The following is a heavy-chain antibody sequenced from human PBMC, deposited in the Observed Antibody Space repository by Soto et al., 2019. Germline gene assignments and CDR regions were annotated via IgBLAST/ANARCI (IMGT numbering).Heavy chain of an antibody. D-gene: IGHD6-19*01. V-gene: IGHV1-3*01. CDR2: INAGNGNT. CDR1: GYTFTSYA. Sequence: QVQLVQSGAEVKKPGASVKVSCKASGYTFTSYAMHWVRQAPGQRLEWMGWINAGNGNTQYSQKFQGRVTITRDTSASTAYMELSSLRSEDTAVYSCARVFRSGWKIDYWGQGTLVTVSS. J-gene: IGHJ4*02. CDR3: ARVFRSGWKIDY.